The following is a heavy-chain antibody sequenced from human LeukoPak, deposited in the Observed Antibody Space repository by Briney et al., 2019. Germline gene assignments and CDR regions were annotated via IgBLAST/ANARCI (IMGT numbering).Heavy chain of an antibody. CDR2: IIPIFGTA. J-gene: IGHJ6*02. CDR1: GGXFNKYA. V-gene: IGHV1-69*13. CDR3: ASSPYYYGMDV. Sequence: EASVKVSCKASGGXFNKYAISWVRQAPGQGLEWMGGIIPIFGTANYAQKFQGRVTITADESTSTAYMELSSLRSEDTAVYYCASSPYYYGMDVWGQGTTVTVSS.